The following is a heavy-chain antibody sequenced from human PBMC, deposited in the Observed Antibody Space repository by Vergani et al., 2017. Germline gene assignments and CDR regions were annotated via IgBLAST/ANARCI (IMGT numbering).Heavy chain of an antibody. D-gene: IGHD2-15*01. CDR1: GFTVSSNY. V-gene: IGHV3-53*01. CDR3: AKYSRAIDAFDI. CDR2: IYSGGST. Sequence: EVQLLESGGGLVQPGGSLRLSCAASGFTVSSNYMSWVRQAPGKGLEWVSVIYSGGSTYYADSVKGRFTISRDNSKNTLYLQINSLRAEDTAVYYCAKYSRAIDAFDIWGQGTMVTVSS. J-gene: IGHJ3*02.